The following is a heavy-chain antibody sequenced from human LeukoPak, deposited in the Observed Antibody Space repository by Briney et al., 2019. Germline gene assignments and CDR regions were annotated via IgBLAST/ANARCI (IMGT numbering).Heavy chain of an antibody. Sequence: SETLSLTCSVSGGSISSSNWWSWVRQAPGKGLEWIGEIYHGGSTNYRSSLKSRLTISVDESKSQFSLKLSSVTAADTAVYYCARSARGWFDPWGQGTLSPSPQ. J-gene: IGHJ5*02. CDR3: ARSARGWFDP. CDR2: IYHGGST. CDR1: GGSISSSNW. V-gene: IGHV4-4*02. D-gene: IGHD2-15*01.